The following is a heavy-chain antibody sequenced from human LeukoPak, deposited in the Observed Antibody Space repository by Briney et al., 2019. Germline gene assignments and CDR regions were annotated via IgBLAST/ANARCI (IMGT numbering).Heavy chain of an antibody. V-gene: IGHV4-34*01. CDR2: INHSGST. Sequence: PSETLSLTCAVYGGSFSGYYWNWIRQPPGKGLEWIGEINHSGSTNYNPSLKSRVTISVDTSKNQFSLKLSSVTAADTAVYYCARSGSGSHTYYYYGMDVWGQETTVTVSS. CDR3: ARSGSGSHTYYYYGMDV. J-gene: IGHJ6*02. D-gene: IGHD3-10*01. CDR1: GGSFSGYY.